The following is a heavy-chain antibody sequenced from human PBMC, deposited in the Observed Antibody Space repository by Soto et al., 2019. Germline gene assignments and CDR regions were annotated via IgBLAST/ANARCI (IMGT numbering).Heavy chain of an antibody. D-gene: IGHD3-9*01. CDR1: GFTFSDYY. Sequence: QVHLVESGGGLVKPGGSLRLSCAVSGFTFSDYYMSWIRQAPGKGLEWVAYISSGGTTIYYGDSVKGRFAISRDNAKNSLYLQMNSLRAEDTAVYYCARDYDILTGCSPFDYWGQGTLVTVSS. V-gene: IGHV3-11*01. CDR3: ARDYDILTGCSPFDY. CDR2: ISSGGTTI. J-gene: IGHJ4*02.